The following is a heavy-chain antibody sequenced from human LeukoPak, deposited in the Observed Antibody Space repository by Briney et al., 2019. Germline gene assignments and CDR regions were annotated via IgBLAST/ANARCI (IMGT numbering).Heavy chain of an antibody. J-gene: IGHJ3*02. CDR2: ISSDGSNR. CDR3: AKDFRVAEELWFGELWNAFDI. V-gene: IGHV3-30*18. CDR1: GFTFSGYG. D-gene: IGHD3-10*01. Sequence: SGGSLRLSCAASGFTFSGYGMHWVRQAPDKGLEWVALISSDGSNRIYADSVKGRFSISRDNSKNTLYLQVNSLRIEDTAAYYCAKDFRVAEELWFGELWNAFDIWGQGIRVAVSS.